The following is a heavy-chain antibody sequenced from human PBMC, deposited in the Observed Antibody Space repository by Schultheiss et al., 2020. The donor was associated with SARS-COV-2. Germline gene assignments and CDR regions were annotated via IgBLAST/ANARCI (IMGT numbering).Heavy chain of an antibody. Sequence: GESLKISCAASGFTFSSYGMHWVRQAPGKGLEWVAVIWYDGSNKYYADSVKGRFTISRDNSKNTLYLQMNSLRAEDTAVYYCARGGEEDAFDIWGQGTMVTVSS. CDR2: IWYDGSNK. J-gene: IGHJ3*02. V-gene: IGHV3-33*01. D-gene: IGHD3-10*01. CDR1: GFTFSSYG. CDR3: ARGGEEDAFDI.